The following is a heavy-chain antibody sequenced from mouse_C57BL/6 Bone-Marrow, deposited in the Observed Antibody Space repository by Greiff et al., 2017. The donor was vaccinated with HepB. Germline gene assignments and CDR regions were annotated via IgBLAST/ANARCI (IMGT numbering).Heavy chain of an antibody. CDR2: ISSGGSYT. CDR1: GFTFSSYG. D-gene: IGHD1-1*01. Sequence: EVKLMESGGDLVKPGGSLKLSCAASGFTFSSYGMSWVRQTPDKRLEWVATISSGGSYTYYTDSVKGRFTISRDNAKNTLYLQMSSLKSEDTAMYYCARRDYGSSPYWYFDVWGTGTTVTVAS. CDR3: ARRDYGSSPYWYFDV. V-gene: IGHV5-6*01. J-gene: IGHJ1*03.